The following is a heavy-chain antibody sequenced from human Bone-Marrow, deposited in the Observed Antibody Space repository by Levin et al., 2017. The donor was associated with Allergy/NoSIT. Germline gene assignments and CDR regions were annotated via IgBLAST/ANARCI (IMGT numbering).Heavy chain of an antibody. CDR3: ARGSQWLVRDFDA. J-gene: IGHJ4*02. V-gene: IGHV3-66*01. Sequence: SCAASGFSVSNDYMSWVRQPPGKGLEWVSLIHGGGRTYYPDSLKGRFNIARDSSKNTLYLQMNSLRPDDTAVYYCARGSQWLVRDFDAWGQGTLVTVSS. CDR1: GFSVSNDY. CDR2: IHGGGRT. D-gene: IGHD6-19*01.